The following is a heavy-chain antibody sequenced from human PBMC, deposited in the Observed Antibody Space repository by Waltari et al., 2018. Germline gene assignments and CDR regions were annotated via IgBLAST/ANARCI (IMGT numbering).Heavy chain of an antibody. CDR2: IYHSGST. CDR1: GGSISSGGYS. J-gene: IGHJ4*02. D-gene: IGHD4-4*01. CDR3: AREGYSPYRGYFDY. V-gene: IGHV4-30-2*01. Sequence: QLQLQESGSGLVKPSQTLSLTCAVSGGSISSGGYSWSWIRQPPGKGLEWIGYIYHSGSTYSTPSLKSRVTISVDRSKNQFSLKLSSVTAADTAVYYCAREGYSPYRGYFDYWGQGTLVTVSS.